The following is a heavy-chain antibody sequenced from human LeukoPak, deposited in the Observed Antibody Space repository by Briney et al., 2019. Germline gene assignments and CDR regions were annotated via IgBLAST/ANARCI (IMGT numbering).Heavy chain of an antibody. V-gene: IGHV3-33*01. J-gene: IGHJ3*02. Sequence: GGSLRLSCAASGFTFSSYGMHWVRQAPGKGLELVAVIWYDGSNKYYVDSVKGRFTISRDNSKNTLYLQMNSLRAEDTAVYYCARGAYGSGTYHDFDIWGQGTMVTVSS. CDR1: GFTFSSYG. D-gene: IGHD3-10*01. CDR3: ARGAYGSGTYHDFDI. CDR2: IWYDGSNK.